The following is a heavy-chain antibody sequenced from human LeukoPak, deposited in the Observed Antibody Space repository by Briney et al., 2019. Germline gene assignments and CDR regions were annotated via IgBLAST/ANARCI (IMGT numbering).Heavy chain of an antibody. Sequence: PGESLKISCKGSGXSFTSYWIGWVRQMPGKGLEWMGIIYPGDSDTRYSPSFQGQVTISADKSISTAYLQWSSLKASDTAMYYCARQERASIAAAGGWFDPWGQGNLVTVSS. CDR2: IYPGDSDT. D-gene: IGHD6-13*01. V-gene: IGHV5-51*01. J-gene: IGHJ5*02. CDR3: ARQERASIAAAGGWFDP. CDR1: GXSFTSYW.